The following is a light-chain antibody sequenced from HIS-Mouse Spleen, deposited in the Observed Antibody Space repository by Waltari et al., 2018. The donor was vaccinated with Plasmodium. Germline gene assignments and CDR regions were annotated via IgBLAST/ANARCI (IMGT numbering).Light chain of an antibody. CDR1: SSDVAGYNY. CDR3: SSYTSSSTLVV. Sequence: QSALTQPASVSGSPGQSITISCPGTSSDVAGYNYVSWYQQHPGKAPKLMIYEVSNRPSGVSNRFSGSKSGNTASLTISGLQAEDEADYYCSSYTSSSTLVVFGGGTKLTVL. CDR2: EVS. V-gene: IGLV2-14*01. J-gene: IGLJ2*01.